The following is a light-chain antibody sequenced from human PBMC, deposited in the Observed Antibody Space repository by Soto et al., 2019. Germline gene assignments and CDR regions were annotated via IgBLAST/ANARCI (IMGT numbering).Light chain of an antibody. Sequence: QSVLTQPPSVSAAPGQKGTISCSGSSSNIENNYVSWYQPLPGTAPKLLIYDTHKRPSRIPDRFSGSRSGTSATLGITGLQTGDEADYYCGTWDSSLSSVVFGGGTKLTVL. CDR3: GTWDSSLSSVV. CDR1: SSNIENNY. CDR2: DTH. J-gene: IGLJ2*01. V-gene: IGLV1-51*01.